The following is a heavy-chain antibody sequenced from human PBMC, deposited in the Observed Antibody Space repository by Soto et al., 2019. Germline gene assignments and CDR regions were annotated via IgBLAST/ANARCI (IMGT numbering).Heavy chain of an antibody. CDR1: GFTFSSYA. CDR2: ISYDGSNK. D-gene: IGHD6-19*01. V-gene: IGHV3-30-3*01. J-gene: IGHJ4*02. CDR3: ARDLPYRSGWSSFDY. Sequence: GGSLRLSCAASGFTFSSYAMHWVRQAPGKGLEWVAVISYDGSNKYYADSVKGRFTISRDNSKNTLYLQMNSLRAEDTAVYYCARDLPYRSGWSSFDYWGQGTLVTVSS.